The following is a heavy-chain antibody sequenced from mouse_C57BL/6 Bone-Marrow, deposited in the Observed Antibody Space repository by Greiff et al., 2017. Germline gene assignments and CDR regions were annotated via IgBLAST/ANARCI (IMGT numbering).Heavy chain of an antibody. CDR1: GYTFTSYW. J-gene: IGHJ2*01. Sequence: QVQLQQPGAELVKPGASVKLSCKASGYTFTSYWMHWVKQRPGQGLEWIGMIHHNSGSTNYNEKVKSKATLTVDKSSSQAYMQISSLTSEDSAVYYCARSYYGSSYNYWGQGTTLTVSS. CDR3: ARSYYGSSYNY. V-gene: IGHV1-64*01. CDR2: IHHNSGST. D-gene: IGHD1-1*01.